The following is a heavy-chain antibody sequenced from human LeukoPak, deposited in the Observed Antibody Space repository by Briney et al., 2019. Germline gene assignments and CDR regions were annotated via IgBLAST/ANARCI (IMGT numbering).Heavy chain of an antibody. CDR1: GGTFSSYA. J-gene: IGHJ4*02. V-gene: IGHV1-69*13. CDR2: IIPIFGTA. D-gene: IGHD3-9*01. CDR3: ARNDILTGYKYYFDY. Sequence: SVKVSCKASGGTFSSYAISWVRQAPGQGLEWMGGIIPIFGTANYAQKFQGRATITADESTSTAYMELSSLRSEDTAVYYCARNDILTGYKYYFDYWGQGTLVTVSS.